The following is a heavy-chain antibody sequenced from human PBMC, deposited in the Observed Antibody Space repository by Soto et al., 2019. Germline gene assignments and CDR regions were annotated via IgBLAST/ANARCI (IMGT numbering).Heavy chain of an antibody. V-gene: IGHV5-51*01. D-gene: IGHD1-1*01. CDR2: IYPDDSDI. CDR1: GYSLSTYW. J-gene: IGHJ3*01. CDR3: ARRRETTMAYDAYDL. Sequence: GESLKISCKGSGYSLSTYWIAWVRQMPGKGLEWMGIIYPDDSDIRYSPSFQGQVTISVDKSIRTAYLQWRSLTASDTAIYYCARRRETTMAYDAYDLWGQGTTVTVSS.